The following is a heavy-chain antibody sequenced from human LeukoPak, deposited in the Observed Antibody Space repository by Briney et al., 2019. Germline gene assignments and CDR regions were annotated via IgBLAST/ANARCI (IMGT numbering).Heavy chain of an antibody. CDR2: IYSGGST. D-gene: IGHD3-16*01. J-gene: IGHJ4*02. CDR1: GFTVSSNY. Sequence: GGSLRLSCAASGFTVSSNYMSWVRQAPGKGLEWVSVIYSGGSTYYADSVKGRFTISRDNSKNTLYLQMNSLRAEDTAVYYCARDMTATGGLGYWGQGTLVTVSS. V-gene: IGHV3-53*01. CDR3: ARDMTATGGLGY.